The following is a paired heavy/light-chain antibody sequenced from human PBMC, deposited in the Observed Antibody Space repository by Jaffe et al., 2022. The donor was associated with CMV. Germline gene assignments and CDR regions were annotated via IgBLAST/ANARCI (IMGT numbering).Light chain of an antibody. CDR1: SFNIGAHS. Sequence: QSVLTQPPSVSAAPGQKVTISCSGSSFNIGAHSVSWYQQLPGTAPKLLIREDYKRPSGIPARFSASKSGASATLAITGLQTGDEADYYCGVWDNSLSVEALGGGTRLTVL. CDR3: GVWDNSLSVEA. V-gene: IGLV1-51*02. J-gene: IGLJ2*01. CDR2: EDY.
Heavy chain of an antibody. D-gene: IGHD3-10*01. CDR1: GFSFSGSD. J-gene: IGHJ6*02. CDR2: ISVKGNTYAT. Sequence: EVQLVESGGGLVQPGGSLKLSCEGSGFSFSGSDWHWLRRASGRGLEWVGRISVKGNTYATAYAASVKGRFTLSRDDSKNTAYLQMDSLKIEDTAVYYCTSYRVARPMVYGMDVWGQGTTVIVSS. CDR3: TSYRVARPMVYGMDV. V-gene: IGHV3-73*02.